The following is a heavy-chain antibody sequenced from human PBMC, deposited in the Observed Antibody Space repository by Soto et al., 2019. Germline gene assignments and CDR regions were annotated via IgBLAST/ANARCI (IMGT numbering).Heavy chain of an antibody. J-gene: IGHJ6*02. CDR3: ARVGGSYYFYYYGTDV. CDR1: GGSFSGYY. Sequence: PSETLSLTCAVYGGSFSGYYWSWIRQPPGKGLEWIGEINHSGSTNYNPSLKSRVTISVDTSKNQFSLKLSSVTAADTAVYYCARVGGSYYFYYYGTDVWGQGTTVTVSS. V-gene: IGHV4-34*01. D-gene: IGHD1-26*01. CDR2: INHSGST.